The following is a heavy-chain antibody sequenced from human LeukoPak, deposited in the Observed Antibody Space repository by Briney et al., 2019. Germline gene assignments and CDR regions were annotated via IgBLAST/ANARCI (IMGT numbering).Heavy chain of an antibody. D-gene: IGHD4-17*01. CDR2: INPNSGGT. CDR3: ARALQRLVTTPSY. CDR1: GYTFTGYY. J-gene: IGHJ4*02. Sequence: GASVKVSCKASGYTFTGYYMHWVRQAPGQGLEWMGWINPNSGGTNYAQKFQGRVTMTRDTSISTAYMELSRLRSDDTAVYYCARALQRLVTTPSYWGQGTLVTVSS. V-gene: IGHV1-2*02.